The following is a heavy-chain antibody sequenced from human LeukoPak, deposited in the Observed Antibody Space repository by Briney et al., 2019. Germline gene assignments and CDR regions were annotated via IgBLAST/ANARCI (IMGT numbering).Heavy chain of an antibody. Sequence: PGGSLRLSCAASGFTFSSYSMNWVRQAPGKGLEWVSSISSSSSYIYYADSVKGRFTISRDNAKNSLYLQMNSLRAEDTAVYYCARGLSYYYDSRELGDAFDIWGQGTMVTVSS. D-gene: IGHD3-22*01. CDR3: ARGLSYYYDSRELGDAFDI. CDR2: ISSSSSYI. V-gene: IGHV3-21*01. J-gene: IGHJ3*02. CDR1: GFTFSSYS.